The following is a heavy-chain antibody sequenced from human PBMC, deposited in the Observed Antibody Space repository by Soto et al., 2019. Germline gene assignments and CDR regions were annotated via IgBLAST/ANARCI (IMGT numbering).Heavy chain of an antibody. CDR2: IWYDGSNK. CDR1: GFTFSSYG. J-gene: IGHJ4*02. CDR3: AKLYYDSSGQNDY. Sequence: GGSLRLSCAASGFTFSSYGMHWVRQAPDKGLEWVAVIWYDGSNKYYADSVKGRFTISRDNSKNTLYLQMNSLRAEDTAVYYCAKLYYDSSGQNDYWGQGTLVTVSS. D-gene: IGHD3-22*01. V-gene: IGHV3-33*06.